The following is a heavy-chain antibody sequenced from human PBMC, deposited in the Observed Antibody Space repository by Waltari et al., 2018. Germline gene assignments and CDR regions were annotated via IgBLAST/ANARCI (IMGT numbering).Heavy chain of an antibody. CDR2: ISWNSGSI. CDR1: GFTFDDYA. Sequence: EVQLMESGGGLVQPGRSLRLSCAASGFTFDDYAMHWVRQAPGKGLEWVSGISWNSGSIGYADSVKGRFTISRDNAKNSLYLQMNSLRAEDTALYYCAKDRGGYSSSWYDYWGQGTLVTVSS. D-gene: IGHD6-13*01. V-gene: IGHV3-9*01. CDR3: AKDRGGYSSSWYDY. J-gene: IGHJ4*02.